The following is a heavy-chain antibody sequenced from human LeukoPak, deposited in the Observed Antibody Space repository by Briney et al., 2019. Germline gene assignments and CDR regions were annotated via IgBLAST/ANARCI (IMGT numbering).Heavy chain of an antibody. V-gene: IGHV3-7*01. J-gene: IGHJ3*02. CDR2: IKQDGNEK. Sequence: GGSLRLSCAGSGFTFSNYWMNWVRQAPGKGLEWVANIKQDGNEKYYVDSVKGRFTISRDNAKNSLYLQMNSLRAEDTAVYYCARDRYSGSYGGKFAFDIWGQGTMVIVSS. D-gene: IGHD1-26*01. CDR1: GFTFSNYW. CDR3: ARDRYSGSYGGKFAFDI.